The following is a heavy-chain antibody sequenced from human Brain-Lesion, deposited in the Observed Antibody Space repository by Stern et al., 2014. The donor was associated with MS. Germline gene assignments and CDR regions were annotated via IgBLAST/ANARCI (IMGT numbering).Heavy chain of an antibody. Sequence: LQLQESGPGLVKPSETLSLTCTVSGGSISSSTYYWAWIRQPPGKGLEWIGNIYYSGFTYYNPSLKSRVTISVDMSKNQFSLKLSSLTAADTAIYYCARHDSVPRPSQLYSARDRGPGYFDYWGQGTLVTVSS. CDR1: GGSISSSTYY. CDR3: ARHDSVPRPSQLYSARDRGPGYFDY. CDR2: IYYSGFT. J-gene: IGHJ4*02. V-gene: IGHV4-39*01. D-gene: IGHD1-26*01.